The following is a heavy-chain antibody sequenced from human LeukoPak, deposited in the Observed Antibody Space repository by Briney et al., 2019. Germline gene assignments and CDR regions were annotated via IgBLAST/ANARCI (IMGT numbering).Heavy chain of an antibody. V-gene: IGHV1-69*04. CDR1: XXTXXXXX. CDR2: IIPILXIA. J-gene: IGHJ4*02. CDR3: ARDGHFDY. Sequence: SVKVSCKASXXTXXXXXXXXXXXXXXQGXEWMGRIIPILXIANYAQKFQGRVTITADKSTSTAYMELSSLRSEDTAVYYCARDGHFDYWGQGTLVTVSS.